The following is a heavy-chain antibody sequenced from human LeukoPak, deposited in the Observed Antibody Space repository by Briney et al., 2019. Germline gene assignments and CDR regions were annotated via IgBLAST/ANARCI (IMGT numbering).Heavy chain of an antibody. D-gene: IGHD2-21*01. V-gene: IGHV3-48*01. CDR2: ICSSASTT. CDR1: GFSFSSYS. CDR3: ARDRGYSFDI. Sequence: GGSLRLSCAASGFSFSSYSMNWVRQAPGKGLEWVSYICSSASTTYYAASVKGRFTISRDNAKNTLYLQMNSLRAEYTAAYYCARDRGYSFDIWGQGTMVTVSS. J-gene: IGHJ3*02.